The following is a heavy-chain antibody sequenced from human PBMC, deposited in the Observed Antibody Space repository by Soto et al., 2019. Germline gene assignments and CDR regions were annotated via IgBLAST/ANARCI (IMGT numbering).Heavy chain of an antibody. J-gene: IGHJ4*02. Sequence: GGSLRLSCVASGFTFCSYGMHGVRQAPGKGLEWVAIISYDGSNTYYADSVKGRFTISRDNSKNTLYLQMNSLRAEDTAVYYCARGAFYYDGSAYYSNWGQGTLVTVSS. CDR1: GFTFCSYG. CDR2: ISYDGSNT. D-gene: IGHD3-22*01. CDR3: ARGAFYYDGSAYYSN. V-gene: IGHV3-30*03.